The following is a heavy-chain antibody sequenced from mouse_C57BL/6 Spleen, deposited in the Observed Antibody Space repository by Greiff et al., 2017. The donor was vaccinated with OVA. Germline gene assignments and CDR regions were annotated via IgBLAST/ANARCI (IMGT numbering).Heavy chain of an antibody. Sequence: VQLQQSGPELVKPGASVKISCKASGYTFTDYYMNWVKQSHGKSLEWIGDINPNNGGTSYNQKFKGKATLTVDKSSSTAYMELRSLTSEDSAVYYCASFYYDYDRPFDYWGQGTTLTVSS. V-gene: IGHV1-26*01. CDR1: GYTFTDYY. CDR2: INPNNGGT. J-gene: IGHJ2*01. CDR3: ASFYYDYDRPFDY. D-gene: IGHD2-4*01.